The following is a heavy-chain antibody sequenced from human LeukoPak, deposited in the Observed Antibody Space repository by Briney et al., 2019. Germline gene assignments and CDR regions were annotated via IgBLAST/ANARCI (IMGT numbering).Heavy chain of an antibody. CDR2: IKSTTDGGTT. CDR3: SAYRSGWAFDY. V-gene: IGHV3-15*01. Sequence: PGGSLRLSRAASGFTFTYAWMGWVRQAPGKGLEWVGRIKSTTDGGTTGYAAPVKGRFTISRDDSKNTLYLQMNSLKTEDTAVYYCSAYRSGWAFDYWGQGTLVTVSS. CDR1: GFTFTYAW. J-gene: IGHJ4*02. D-gene: IGHD6-19*01.